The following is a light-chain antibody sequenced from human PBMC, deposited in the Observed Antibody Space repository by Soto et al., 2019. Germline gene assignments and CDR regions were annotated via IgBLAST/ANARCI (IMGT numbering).Light chain of an antibody. CDR1: QTISTW. J-gene: IGKJ1*01. CDR2: DAS. CDR3: QQYTNTNNPWM. Sequence: DIQVTQSPPTMSASVGDRVTITGRASQTISTWMAWYQQKPGKAPKLLVYDASTLQSGVASRFSGSGSGTEFTLIISGLQPDDSATYYCQQYTNTNNPWMFGQGTRWMS. V-gene: IGKV1-5*01.